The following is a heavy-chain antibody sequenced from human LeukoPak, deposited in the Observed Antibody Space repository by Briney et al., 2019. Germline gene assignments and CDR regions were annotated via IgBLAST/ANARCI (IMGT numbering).Heavy chain of an antibody. CDR3: ARTPRNGYIEGY. Sequence: ASVKVSCKASGYTFTGYYMHWVRQAPGQGLEWMGWINPNTGGTNYAQKFQGRVTMTRDTSISTAYMELSSLRSEDTAVYYCARTPRNGYIEGYWGQGTLVTVSS. V-gene: IGHV1-2*02. D-gene: IGHD5-24*01. CDR2: INPNTGGT. J-gene: IGHJ4*02. CDR1: GYTFTGYY.